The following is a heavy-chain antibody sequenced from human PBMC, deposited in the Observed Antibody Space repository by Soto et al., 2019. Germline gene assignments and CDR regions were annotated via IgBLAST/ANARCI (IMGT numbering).Heavy chain of an antibody. J-gene: IGHJ3*02. CDR3: ARDREFYDILTGYYPDAFDI. V-gene: IGHV4-31*03. CDR1: GGSISSGGYY. Sequence: QVQLQESGPGLVKPSQTLSLTCTVSGGSISSGGYYWSWIRQHPGKGLEWIVYIYYSGSTYYNPSLKSRVTISVDTSKNQFSLKLSSVTAADTAVYYCARDREFYDILTGYYPDAFDIWGQGTMVTVSS. CDR2: IYYSGST. D-gene: IGHD3-9*01.